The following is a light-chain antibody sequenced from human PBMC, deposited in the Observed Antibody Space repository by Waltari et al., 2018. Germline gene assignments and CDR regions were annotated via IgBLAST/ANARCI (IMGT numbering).Light chain of an antibody. CDR3: QQYYSYPYT. J-gene: IGKJ2*01. CDR1: QGISSY. V-gene: IGKV1-8*01. Sequence: AIRLTQSPSSLSASTGYSVTITCRASQGISSYLAWYQRKPGKAPKLLIYAASTVQSGVPSRFSGSGSGTDFTLTISCLQSEDFATYYCQQYYSYPYTFGQGTKLEIK. CDR2: AAS.